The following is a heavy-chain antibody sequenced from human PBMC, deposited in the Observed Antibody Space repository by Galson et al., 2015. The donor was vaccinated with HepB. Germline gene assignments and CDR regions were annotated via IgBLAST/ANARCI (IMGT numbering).Heavy chain of an antibody. CDR3: ARGGVATIGGPTFDY. CDR2: ISAYNGNT. Sequence: SVKVSCKASGYTFTTYGVSWVRQAPGQGLEWMGRISAYNGNTDYAQKSQGRVTMTTDTSTSTAYMELRSLGSDDTAMYYCARGGVATIGGPTFDYWGQGTLVTVSS. D-gene: IGHD5-24*01. V-gene: IGHV1-18*01. CDR1: GYTFTTYG. J-gene: IGHJ4*02.